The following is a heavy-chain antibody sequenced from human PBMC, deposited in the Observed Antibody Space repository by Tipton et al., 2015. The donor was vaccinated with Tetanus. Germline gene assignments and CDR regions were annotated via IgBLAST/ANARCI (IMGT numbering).Heavy chain of an antibody. CDR1: GFTFSDYS. CDR3: ASGSTLDF. J-gene: IGHJ4*02. Sequence: SLRLSCAASGFTFSDYSMNWVRQAPGKGLEWVSSISSTSSYIYYADSVRGRFTISRDNTNNSVFLEMRSLRSEDTAAYYCASGSTLDFWGQGTLVTVSS. CDR2: ISSTSSYI. D-gene: IGHD6-25*01. V-gene: IGHV3-21*01.